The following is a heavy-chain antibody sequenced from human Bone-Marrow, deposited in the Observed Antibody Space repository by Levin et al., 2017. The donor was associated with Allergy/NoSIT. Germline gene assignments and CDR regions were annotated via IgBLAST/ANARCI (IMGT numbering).Heavy chain of an antibody. Sequence: GESLKISCAASGFTFSSYGMHWVRQAPGKGLEWVAVIWYDGSNKYYADSVKGRFTISRDNSKNTLYLQMNSLRAEDTAVYYCARDTPTIPFCSSTSCQPDYYYGMDVWGQGTTVTVSS. D-gene: IGHD2-2*01. CDR3: ARDTPTIPFCSSTSCQPDYYYGMDV. CDR1: GFTFSSYG. J-gene: IGHJ6*02. CDR2: IWYDGSNK. V-gene: IGHV3-33*01.